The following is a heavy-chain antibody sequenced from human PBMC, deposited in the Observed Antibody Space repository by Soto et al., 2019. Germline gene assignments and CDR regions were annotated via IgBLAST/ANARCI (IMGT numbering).Heavy chain of an antibody. CDR3: AKKVNSGPGSQYFDY. Sequence: GGSLRLSCAASGFIFNTNSMNWVRQVPGRGLQWLSSISSSGSFKSYGDSVKGRFTISRDNAKNSLFLQMNSLRAEDTAIYYCAKKVNSGPGSQYFDYWGQGTLVTVSS. J-gene: IGHJ4*02. D-gene: IGHD3-10*01. CDR1: GFIFNTNS. CDR2: ISSSGSFK. V-gene: IGHV3-21*04.